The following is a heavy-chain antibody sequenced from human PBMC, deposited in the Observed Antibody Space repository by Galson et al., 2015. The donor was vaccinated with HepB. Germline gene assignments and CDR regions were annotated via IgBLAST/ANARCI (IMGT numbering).Heavy chain of an antibody. J-gene: IGHJ4*02. Sequence: SLRLSCAGSGFTFSNYDMSWVRQAPGKGLEWVSAISARGGNTYYADSVKGRFTISRDNPKNTLYLQMNSRRADDTAVYYCSFWSGYSFLTFWGQGTLVPVSS. D-gene: IGHD5-18*01. CDR1: GFTFSNYD. CDR3: SFWSGYSFLTF. CDR2: ISARGGNT. V-gene: IGHV3-23*01.